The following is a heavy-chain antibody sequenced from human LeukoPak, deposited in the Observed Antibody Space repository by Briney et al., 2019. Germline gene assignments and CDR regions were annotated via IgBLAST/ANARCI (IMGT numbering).Heavy chain of an antibody. Sequence: LSQTLPLTCAISGDSVSSNSAAWNWIRQSPSRGLEWLGRTYYRSKWISDYAVSVKSRMTINADTSKNQFSLQVNSVTPEDTAVYYCARKGTVTTPFDYWGQGILVTVSS. D-gene: IGHD1/OR15-1a*01. CDR3: ARKGTVTTPFDY. J-gene: IGHJ4*02. CDR2: TYYRSKWIS. V-gene: IGHV6-1*01. CDR1: GDSVSSNSAA.